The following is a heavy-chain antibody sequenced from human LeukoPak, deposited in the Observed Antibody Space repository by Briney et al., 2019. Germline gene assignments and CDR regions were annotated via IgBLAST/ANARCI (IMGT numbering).Heavy chain of an antibody. CDR3: ARGPSYDILTGYLSAFDI. CDR1: GFTFSSYA. J-gene: IGHJ3*02. Sequence: GGSLRLSCAASGFTFSSYAMSWVRQAPGKGLEWVSAISGSGGSTYYADSVKGRFTISRDNSKNTLYLQMNSLRAEDTAVYYCARGPSYDILTGYLSAFDIWGQGTMVTVSS. CDR2: ISGSGGST. D-gene: IGHD3-9*01. V-gene: IGHV3-23*01.